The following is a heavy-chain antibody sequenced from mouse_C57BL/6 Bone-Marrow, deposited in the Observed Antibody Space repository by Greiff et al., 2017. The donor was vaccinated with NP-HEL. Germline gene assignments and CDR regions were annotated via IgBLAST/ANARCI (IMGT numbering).Heavy chain of an antibody. CDR3: ASSYGAWFAY. CDR1: GYSFTGYF. CDR2: INPYNGDT. Sequence: EVQRVESGPELVKPGDSVKISCKASGYSFTGYFMNWVMQSHGKSLEWIGRINPYNGDTFYNQKFKGKATLTVDKSSSTAHMELRSLTSEDSAVYYCASSYGAWFAYWGQGTLVTVSA. V-gene: IGHV1-20*01. D-gene: IGHD1-1*01. J-gene: IGHJ3*01.